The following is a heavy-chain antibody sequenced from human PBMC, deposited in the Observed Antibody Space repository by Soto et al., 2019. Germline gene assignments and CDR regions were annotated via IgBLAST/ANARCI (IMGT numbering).Heavy chain of an antibody. V-gene: IGHV3-23*01. CDR2: ISGSGGST. J-gene: IGHJ6*02. CDR1: GFTFSSYA. CDR3: AKPPYGSGSYVPYGMDV. Sequence: VGSLRLSCAASGFTFSSYAMSWVRQAPGKGLEWVSAISGSGGSTYYADSVKGRFTISRDNSKNTLYLQMNSLRAEDTAVYYCAKPPYGSGSYVPYGMDVWGQGTTVTVS. D-gene: IGHD3-10*01.